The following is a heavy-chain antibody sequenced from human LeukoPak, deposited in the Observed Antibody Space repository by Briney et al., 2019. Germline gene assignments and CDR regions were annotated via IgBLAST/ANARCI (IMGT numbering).Heavy chain of an antibody. Sequence: GGSLRLSCAASGFTFSSYAMSWVRQAPGKGLEWVSAISGSGGSTYYADSVKGRFTISRDNSKNTLYLQMNSLRAEDTAVYYCAKDPSNSSGWYLIWFDPWGQGTLVTVSS. CDR1: GFTFSSYA. V-gene: IGHV3-23*01. CDR2: ISGSGGST. J-gene: IGHJ5*02. CDR3: AKDPSNSSGWYLIWFDP. D-gene: IGHD6-19*01.